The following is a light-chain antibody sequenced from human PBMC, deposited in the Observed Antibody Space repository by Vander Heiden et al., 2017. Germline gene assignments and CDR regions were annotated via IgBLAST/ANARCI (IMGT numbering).Light chain of an antibody. CDR1: SSDVGGYNY. V-gene: IGLV2-14*01. CDR2: EVS. CDR3: SSYTSSSTRV. Sequence: QSALTQPASVSGSPGQSLTISCTGTSSDVGGYNYVSWYQQHPGKAPNLMIYEVSNRPSGVSNRFSGSKSGNTASLTISGLQAEDEADYYCSSYTSSSTRVFGGGTKLTVL. J-gene: IGLJ3*02.